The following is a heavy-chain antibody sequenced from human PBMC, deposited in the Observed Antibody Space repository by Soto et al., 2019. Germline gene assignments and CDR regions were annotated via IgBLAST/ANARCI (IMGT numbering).Heavy chain of an antibody. J-gene: IGHJ3*02. CDR1: GGSISSSRYY. Sequence: SSETLSLTCTVSGGSISSSRYYWGWIRQPPGKGLEWIGSIFYSGSTYHNPSLKSRVTISVDTSKNQFSLKLSSVTAADTAVYYCPRPPTASLDAFDSWGQGTMVTVSS. V-gene: IGHV4-39*01. CDR2: IFYSGST. CDR3: PRPPTASLDAFDS.